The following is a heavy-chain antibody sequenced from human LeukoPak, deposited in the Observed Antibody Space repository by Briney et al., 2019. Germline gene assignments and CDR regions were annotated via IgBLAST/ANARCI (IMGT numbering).Heavy chain of an antibody. CDR2: ISAYNGNT. CDR3: ARVGEITTTYYYYMDV. D-gene: IGHD3-22*01. V-gene: IGHV1-18*01. J-gene: IGHJ6*03. Sequence: ASVEGSCKASGYTFTSYGISWVRQAPGQGLEWMGWISAYNGNTNYAQKLQGRVTMTTDTSTSTAYMELRSLRSDDTAVYYCARVGEITTTYYYYMDVWGKGTTVTVSS. CDR1: GYTFTSYG.